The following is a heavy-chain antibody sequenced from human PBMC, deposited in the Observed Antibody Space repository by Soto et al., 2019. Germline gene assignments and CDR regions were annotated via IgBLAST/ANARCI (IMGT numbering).Heavy chain of an antibody. D-gene: IGHD2-15*01. CDR2: IYYSGST. V-gene: IGHV4-61*01. Sequence: PSETLSLTCTVSGGSVSSGSYYWSWIRQPPGKGLEWIGYIYYSGSTNYNPSLKSRVTISVDTSKNQFSLKLSSVTAADTAVYYCARELFGGSDGFDPWGQGTLVTVSA. J-gene: IGHJ5*02. CDR1: GGSVSSGSYY. CDR3: ARELFGGSDGFDP.